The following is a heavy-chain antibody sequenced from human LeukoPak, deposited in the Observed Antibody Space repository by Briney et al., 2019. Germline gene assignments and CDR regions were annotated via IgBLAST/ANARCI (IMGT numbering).Heavy chain of an antibody. Sequence: SETLSLTCTVSGGSISSYYWSWIRQPPGKGLEWIGYIYYSGSTNYNPSLKSRATISVDTSKNQFSLKLSSVTAADTAVYYCAREVDTAMGNPFDYWGQGTLVTVSS. CDR1: GGSISSYY. CDR3: AREVDTAMGNPFDY. J-gene: IGHJ4*02. CDR2: IYYSGST. D-gene: IGHD5-18*01. V-gene: IGHV4-59*01.